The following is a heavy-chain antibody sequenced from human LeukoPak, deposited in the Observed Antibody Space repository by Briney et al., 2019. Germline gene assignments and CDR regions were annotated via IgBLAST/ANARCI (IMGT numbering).Heavy chain of an antibody. CDR3: ARTYNIVGTTTRGNDY. CDR2: INPYNGNT. D-gene: IGHD1-26*01. Sequence: ASVKVSCKASGYTFTRYGISWVRQAPGQGLEWMGWINPYNGNTNYAQNFQGRVTMTTDTSTSTAYLELRSLRFDDTAVYYCARTYNIVGTTTRGNDYWGQGTLVTVSS. V-gene: IGHV1-18*01. CDR1: GYTFTRYG. J-gene: IGHJ4*02.